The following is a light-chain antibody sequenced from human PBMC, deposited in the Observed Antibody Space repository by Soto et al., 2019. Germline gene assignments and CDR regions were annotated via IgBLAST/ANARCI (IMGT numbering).Light chain of an antibody. CDR1: SSNIGSNT. CDR3: AAWDDSLNGDV. Sequence: QSVLTQPPSASGTPGQRVTISCSGSSSNIGSNTVNWYQQLPRTAPKLLIYSNNQRPSGVPDRFSGSKSGTSASLAISGLRSEDEADYYCAAWDDSLNGDVFGTGTKLTVL. CDR2: SNN. J-gene: IGLJ1*01. V-gene: IGLV1-44*01.